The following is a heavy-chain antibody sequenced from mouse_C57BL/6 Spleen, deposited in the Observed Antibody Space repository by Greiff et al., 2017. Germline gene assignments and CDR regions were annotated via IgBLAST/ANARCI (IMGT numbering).Heavy chain of an antibody. Sequence: QVQLQQSGAELVRPGASVTLSCKASGYTFTDYEMHWVKQTPVHGLEWIGAIDPETGGTAYNQKFKGKAILTADKSSSTAYMELRSLTSEDSAVYYCTSRSNYKGFAYWGQGTLVTVSA. D-gene: IGHD2-12*01. CDR2: IDPETGGT. CDR3: TSRSNYKGFAY. V-gene: IGHV1-15*01. CDR1: GYTFTDYE. J-gene: IGHJ3*01.